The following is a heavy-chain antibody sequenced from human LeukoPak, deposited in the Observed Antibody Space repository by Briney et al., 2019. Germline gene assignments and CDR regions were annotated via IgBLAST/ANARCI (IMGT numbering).Heavy chain of an antibody. CDR1: GGSFSGYY. J-gene: IGHJ4*02. V-gene: IGHV4-34*01. CDR3: ARGQGTVTTH. D-gene: IGHD4-17*01. Sequence: SETLSLTCAVYGGSFSGYYWSWIRQPPGEGLEWIGEINHSGGANHNPSLKSRVTISLGTSKNQFSLKLSSVTAADTALYYCARGQGTVTTHWGQGTLVTVSS. CDR2: INHSGGA.